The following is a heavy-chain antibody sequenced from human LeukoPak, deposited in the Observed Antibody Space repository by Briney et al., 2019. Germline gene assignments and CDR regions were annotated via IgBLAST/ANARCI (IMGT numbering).Heavy chain of an antibody. Sequence: SETLSLTCTVSGGSISTTAYYWGWIRQPPGKGLEWIGSIYYSGSTYYNPSLKSRVTISVDTSKNQFSLKLSSVTAADTAVYYCARVGRITIFGVVRTWFDYWGQGTLVTVSS. J-gene: IGHJ4*02. D-gene: IGHD3-3*01. CDR1: GGSISTTAYY. CDR2: IYYSGST. CDR3: ARVGRITIFGVVRTWFDY. V-gene: IGHV4-39*07.